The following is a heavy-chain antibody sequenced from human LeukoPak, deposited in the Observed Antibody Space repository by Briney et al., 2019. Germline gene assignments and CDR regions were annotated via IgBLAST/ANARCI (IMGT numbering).Heavy chain of an antibody. J-gene: IGHJ4*02. CDR1: GYTFTSYA. CDR2: INAGNGNT. CDR3: ARDGGRWLQFPFDY. V-gene: IGHV1-3*01. D-gene: IGHD5-24*01. Sequence: ASVKVSCKASGYTFTSYAMHWVRQAPGQRLEWMGWINAGNGNTKYSQKFQGRVTITRDTSASTAYMELSSLRSEDTAVYYCARDGGRWLQFPFDYWGQGTLVTVSS.